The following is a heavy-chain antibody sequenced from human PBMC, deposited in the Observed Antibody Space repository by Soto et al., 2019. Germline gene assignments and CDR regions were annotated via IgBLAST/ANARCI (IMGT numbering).Heavy chain of an antibody. D-gene: IGHD5-12*01. CDR2: ISSSSSTI. J-gene: IGHJ6*02. Sequence: GGSLRLSCAASGFTFSSYSMNWVRQAPGKGLEWVSFISSSSSTIYYADFVKGRFTISRDNAKNLLYLQMNSLRAEDTALYYCARADSGYAHGYYYYGMDVWGQGTTVTVSS. V-gene: IGHV3-48*01. CDR3: ARADSGYAHGYYYYGMDV. CDR1: GFTFSSYS.